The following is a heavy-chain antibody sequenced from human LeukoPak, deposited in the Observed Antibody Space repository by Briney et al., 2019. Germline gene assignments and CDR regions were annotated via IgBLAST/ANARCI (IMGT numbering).Heavy chain of an antibody. Sequence: GGSQRLSCAASGFTFSSYGMHWVRQAPGKGLEWVAFIRYDGSNKYYADSVKGRFTISRDNSKNTLYLQMNSLRAEDTAVYYCAKSDCTNGVCTDFDYWGQGTLVTVSS. V-gene: IGHV3-30*02. CDR1: GFTFSSYG. CDR2: IRYDGSNK. D-gene: IGHD2-8*01. CDR3: AKSDCTNGVCTDFDY. J-gene: IGHJ4*02.